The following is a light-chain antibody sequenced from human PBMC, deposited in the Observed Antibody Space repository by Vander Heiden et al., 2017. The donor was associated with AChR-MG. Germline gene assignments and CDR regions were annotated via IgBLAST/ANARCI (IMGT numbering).Light chain of an antibody. CDR2: NVS. Sequence: QSALTLPASVSGSPGQPHTISCTGTSSDVGGYNYVSWYQQHQGKAPKLMIYNVSKRPSGVSNRFSGSKSGNTASLTISGLQAEDEADYYCSSYTSSSTPHYVFGTGTKVTVL. V-gene: IGLV2-14*01. CDR3: SSYTSSSTPHYV. J-gene: IGLJ1*01. CDR1: SSDVGGYNY.